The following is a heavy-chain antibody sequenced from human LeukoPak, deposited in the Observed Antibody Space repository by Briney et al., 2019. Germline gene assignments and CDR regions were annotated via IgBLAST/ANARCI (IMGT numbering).Heavy chain of an antibody. V-gene: IGHV1-46*01. J-gene: IGHJ4*02. CDR3: ARGRVYYDSSGYQGLDY. Sequence: ASVKVSCKASGYTFTSYYMHWVRQAPGQGLEWKGIINPSGGSTSYAQKFQGRVTMTRDTSTSTVYMELSSLRSEDTAVYYCARGRVYYDSSGYQGLDYWGQGTLVTVSS. CDR2: INPSGGST. CDR1: GYTFTSYY. D-gene: IGHD3-22*01.